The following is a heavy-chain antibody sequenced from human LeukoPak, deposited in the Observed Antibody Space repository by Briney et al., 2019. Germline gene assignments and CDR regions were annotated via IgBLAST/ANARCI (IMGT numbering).Heavy chain of an antibody. CDR2: IYYSGSS. D-gene: IGHD4-17*01. Sequence: SETLSLTCTVSGGSISSGDYYWSWIRQPPGKGLEWIGYIYYSGSSYYIPSLKSRVTMSVDTPKNQFSLRLSSVTAADTAVYYCARQIYGDLYYFDYWGQGTLVTVSS. V-gene: IGHV4-30-4*01. CDR1: GGSISSGDYY. J-gene: IGHJ4*02. CDR3: ARQIYGDLYYFDY.